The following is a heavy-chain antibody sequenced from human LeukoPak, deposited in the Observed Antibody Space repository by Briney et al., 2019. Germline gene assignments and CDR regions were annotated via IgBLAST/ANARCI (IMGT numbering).Heavy chain of an antibody. D-gene: IGHD6-13*01. V-gene: IGHV4-34*01. J-gene: IGHJ5*02. CDR3: ARARPMSIAAAGTHWFDP. Sequence: GSLRLSCAASGFTFSSYAMSWIRQPPGKGLEWIGEINHSGSTNYNPSLKSRVTISVDTSKNQFSLKLSSVTAADTAVYYCARARPMSIAAAGTHWFDPWGQGTLVTVSS. CDR2: INHSGST. CDR1: GFTFSSYA.